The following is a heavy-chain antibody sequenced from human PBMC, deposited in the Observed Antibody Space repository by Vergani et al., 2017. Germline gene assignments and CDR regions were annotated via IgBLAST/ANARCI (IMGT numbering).Heavy chain of an antibody. J-gene: IGHJ6*02. V-gene: IGHV3-11*01. Sequence: VQVVESGGGLIKPGGSLRLSCVVSGITFKNAWINWVRQAPGKGLEWVSYISSSGSTIYYADSVKGRFTISRDNAKNSLYLQMNSLRAEDTAVYYCARKHITNYYDSSGYYYMGYHHGMDVWGQGNTVNGSS. CDR2: ISSSGSTI. D-gene: IGHD3-22*01. CDR1: GITFKNAW. CDR3: ARKHITNYYDSSGYYYMGYHHGMDV.